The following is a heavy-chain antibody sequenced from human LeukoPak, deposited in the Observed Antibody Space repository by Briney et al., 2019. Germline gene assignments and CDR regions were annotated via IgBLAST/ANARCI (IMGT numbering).Heavy chain of an antibody. V-gene: IGHV4-39*07. J-gene: IGHJ5*02. CDR3: ARARRLNWFDP. D-gene: IGHD3-22*01. CDR2: IYYNGGT. Sequence: SETLSPTCTVSGDSISGSNYYWGWIRQSPGRGLEWIGSIYYNGGTFFNPSLKSRVTISLDMSKNQFSLQLRSVTAADTAVYYCARARRLNWFDPWGQGTLVTVSS. CDR1: GDSISGSNYY.